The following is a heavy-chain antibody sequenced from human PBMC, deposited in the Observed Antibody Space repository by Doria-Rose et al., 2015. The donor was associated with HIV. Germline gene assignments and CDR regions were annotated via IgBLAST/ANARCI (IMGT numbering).Heavy chain of an antibody. CDR3: ARIKSSRWYHKYYFDF. D-gene: IGHD6-13*01. V-gene: IGHV2-26*01. J-gene: IGHJ4*02. CDR2: ISSDDER. Sequence: QITLKESGPVLVKPTETLTLTCTVSGVSLSSPGMGASWIRQPPGKALEWLANISSDDERSYKTSLKSRLTIPRGTSKSQVVLTMTDMDPVDTATYYCARIKSSRWYHKYYFDFWGQGTLVIVSA. CDR1: GVSLSSPGMG.